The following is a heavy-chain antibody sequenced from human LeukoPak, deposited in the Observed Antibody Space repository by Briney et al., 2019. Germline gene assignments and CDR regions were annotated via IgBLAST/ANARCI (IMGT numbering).Heavy chain of an antibody. CDR2: VSHSGTT. Sequence: SETLSLTCTVSGGSISNYYWSWIRQPPGKGLEWIGYVSHSGTTNYNPSLKSRVTISVDTSKNQFSLKLSSVTAADTAVYYCARGQGFGELGSNWFDPWGQGTLVTVSS. CDR1: GGSISNYY. D-gene: IGHD3-10*01. J-gene: IGHJ5*02. CDR3: ARGQGFGELGSNWFDP. V-gene: IGHV4-59*12.